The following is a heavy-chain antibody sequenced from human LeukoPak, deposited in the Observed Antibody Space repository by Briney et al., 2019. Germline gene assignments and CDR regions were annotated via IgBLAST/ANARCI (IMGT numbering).Heavy chain of an antibody. J-gene: IGHJ6*03. Sequence: PSETLSLTCSVSGVSISTYYWTWIRQPAGKGLEWIGRMYIGGTRNYNPSLKSRVTMSIDTSKNQFSLKLSSVTAADTAVYYCARGLRRWYDYMDVWGKGTTVTVSS. V-gene: IGHV4-4*07. CDR3: ARGLRRWYDYMDV. CDR2: MYIGGTR. CDR1: GVSISTYY. D-gene: IGHD6-13*01.